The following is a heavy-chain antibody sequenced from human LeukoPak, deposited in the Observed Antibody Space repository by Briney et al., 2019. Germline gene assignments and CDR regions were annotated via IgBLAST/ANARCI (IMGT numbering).Heavy chain of an antibody. D-gene: IGHD2-15*01. CDR2: ISSSGNST. CDR1: GFTFSKYY. V-gene: IGHV3-11*06. Sequence: PGGSLRLSCTTSGFTFSKYYMTWIRQAPGKGLERVSSISSSGNSTDYADSVKGRFTISRDNAKKSLYLQMNSLSAEDTAVYYCAREVYWNYDYWGQGTLVTVSS. CDR3: AREVYWNYDY. J-gene: IGHJ4*02.